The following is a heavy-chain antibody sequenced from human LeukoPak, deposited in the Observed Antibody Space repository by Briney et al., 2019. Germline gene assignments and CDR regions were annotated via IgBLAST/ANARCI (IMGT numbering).Heavy chain of an antibody. CDR1: GGSISGYY. V-gene: IGHV4-59*08. D-gene: IGHD4-17*01. Sequence: SETLSLTCTVSGGSISGYYWSWIRQPPGKGLEWIGFIYYSGATNYNPSLKSRVTISADTSKNQFSLKLSSVTAADTAVYYCARISTTIDYWGQGTLVTVSS. CDR2: IYYSGAT. J-gene: IGHJ4*02. CDR3: ARISTTIDY.